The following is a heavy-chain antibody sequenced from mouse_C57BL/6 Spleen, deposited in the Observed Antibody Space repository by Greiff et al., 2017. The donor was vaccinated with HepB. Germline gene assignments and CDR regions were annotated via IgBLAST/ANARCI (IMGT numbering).Heavy chain of an antibody. CDR2: ISSGGSYT. CDR3: ATYSSGYVDY. CDR1: GFTFSSYG. V-gene: IGHV5-6*01. J-gene: IGHJ2*01. Sequence: EVQGVESGGDLVKPGGSLKLSCAASGFTFSSYGMSWVRQTPDKRLEWVATISSGGSYTYYPDSVKGRFTISRDNAKNTLYLQMSSLKSEDTAMYYCATYSSGYVDYWGQGTTLTVSS. D-gene: IGHD3-2*02.